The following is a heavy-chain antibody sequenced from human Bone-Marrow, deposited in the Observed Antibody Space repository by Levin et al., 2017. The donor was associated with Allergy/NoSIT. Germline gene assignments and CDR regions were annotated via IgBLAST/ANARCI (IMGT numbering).Heavy chain of an antibody. D-gene: IGHD1-7*01. V-gene: IGHV3-48*03. CDR1: GFTFSSYE. Sequence: GESLKISCAASGFTFSSYEMNWVRQAPGKGLEWVSYISSSGSTIYYADSVKGRFTISRDNAKNSLYLQMNSLRAEDTAVYYCARTGTTTYDYYGMDVWGQGTTVTVSS. J-gene: IGHJ6*02. CDR2: ISSSGSTI. CDR3: ARTGTTTYDYYGMDV.